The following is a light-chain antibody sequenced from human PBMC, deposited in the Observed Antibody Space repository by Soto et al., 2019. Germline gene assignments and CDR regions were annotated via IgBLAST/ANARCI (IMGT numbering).Light chain of an antibody. V-gene: IGKV1-12*01. Sequence: DIQMTQSPSSVSASVGDRVTITCRASQCISSYLAWYQQKPGKAPKLLIYAASTLQSGVPSRFSGSGSGTDFTLTISSLEPEDFAVYYCQEGTYWPAFGGGTKVDI. J-gene: IGKJ4*01. CDR2: AAS. CDR3: QEGTYWPA. CDR1: QCISSY.